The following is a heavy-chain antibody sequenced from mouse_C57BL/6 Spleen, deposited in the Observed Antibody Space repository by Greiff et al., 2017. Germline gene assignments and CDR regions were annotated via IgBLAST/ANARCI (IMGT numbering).Heavy chain of an antibody. D-gene: IGHD1-1*01. V-gene: IGHV5-6*01. CDR1: GFTFSSYG. Sequence: EVQLKESGGDLVKPGGSLKLSCAASGFTFSSYGMSWVRQTPDKRLEWVATISSGGSYTYYPDSVKGRFTISRDNAKNTLYLQMSSLKSEDTAMYYCARQGFITTVVEGYFDVWGTGTTVTVSS. CDR2: ISSGGSYT. J-gene: IGHJ1*03. CDR3: ARQGFITTVVEGYFDV.